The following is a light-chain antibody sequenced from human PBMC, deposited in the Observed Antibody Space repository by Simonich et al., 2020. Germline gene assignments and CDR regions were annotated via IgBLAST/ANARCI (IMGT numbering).Light chain of an antibody. V-gene: IGKV4-1*01. CDR3: QQYYSTPSWT. Sequence: DIVMTQSPDSLAVSLGERATINCKSSQSVLYSSNNKNYLAWYQQKPGQPPKLLISWAATRESGVPDRFSGSESGTDFTLTISSLQAEDVAVYYCQQYYSTPSWTFGQGTKVEIK. J-gene: IGKJ1*01. CDR1: QSVLYSSNNKNY. CDR2: WAA.